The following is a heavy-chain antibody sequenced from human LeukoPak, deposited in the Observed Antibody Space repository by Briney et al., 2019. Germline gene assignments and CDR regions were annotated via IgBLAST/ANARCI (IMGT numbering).Heavy chain of an antibody. CDR2: IYHSGST. J-gene: IGHJ4*02. V-gene: IGHV4-38-2*01. D-gene: IGHD3-3*01. Sequence: SETLSLTCAVSGHSISSGYYWGWIRQPPGKGLEWIGSIYHSGSTYYNPSLKSRVTISVDTSKNQFSLKLSSVTAADTAVYYCARQGTIFGVVYGVMDNAFDYWGQGTLVTVSS. CDR3: ARQGTIFGVVYGVMDNAFDY. CDR1: GHSISSGYY.